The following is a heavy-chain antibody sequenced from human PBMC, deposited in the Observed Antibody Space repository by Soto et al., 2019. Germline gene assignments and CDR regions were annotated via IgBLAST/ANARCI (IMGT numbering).Heavy chain of an antibody. J-gene: IGHJ4*02. D-gene: IGHD3-22*01. V-gene: IGHV4-34*01. CDR1: GGSFSRFY. CDR2: INHNGNS. Sequence: SETLSLTCTVSGGSFSRFYWTWVRQAPGKGLEWLAEINHNGNSNYNPSLQSRLTISVDTSKNQFSLRLSSVTAADTAVYYCAVPHYDSSGYLHYWGQGTLVTVSS. CDR3: AVPHYDSSGYLHY.